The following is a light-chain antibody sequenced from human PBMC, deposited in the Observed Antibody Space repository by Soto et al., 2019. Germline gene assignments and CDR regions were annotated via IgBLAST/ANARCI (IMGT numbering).Light chain of an antibody. CDR3: QQYNNWPRT. V-gene: IGKV3-15*01. CDR1: QTVNSN. CDR2: GAS. Sequence: IVMTLSTATLSVSPGESATLSCRASQTVNSNLAWYQQKPGQAPRFLIYGASTRATGIPARFSGSGSGTEFNLTISSLQSEDFAVYYCQQYNNWPRTFGQGTKVDIK. J-gene: IGKJ1*01.